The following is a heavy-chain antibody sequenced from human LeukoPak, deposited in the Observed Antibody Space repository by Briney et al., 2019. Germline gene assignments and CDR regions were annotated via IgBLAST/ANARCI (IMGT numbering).Heavy chain of an antibody. Sequence: SQTLSLTCAVPGDSVSNNSAARNWIRQSPSRGLEWLGMTYYRSKWYNDYAVSVKSRITINPDTPNNQSSLQLNSVTPEDTALYYCARDLGDGYNWFDPWGQGPLVTVSS. J-gene: IGHJ5*02. CDR3: ARDLGDGYNWFDP. CDR1: GDSVSNNSAA. V-gene: IGHV6-1*01. D-gene: IGHD5-24*01. CDR2: TYYRSKWYN.